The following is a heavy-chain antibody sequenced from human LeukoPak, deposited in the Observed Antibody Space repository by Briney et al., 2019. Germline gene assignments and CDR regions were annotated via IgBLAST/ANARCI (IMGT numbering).Heavy chain of an antibody. J-gene: IGHJ4*02. CDR1: GFTFSSYA. CDR3: AKDRSYSGSYRGYFDY. V-gene: IGHV3-23*01. D-gene: IGHD1-26*01. Sequence: PGGSLRLSCAASGFTFSSYAMSWVRQAPGKGLEWVSAISGSGGSTYYADSVKGRFTISRDNSKNTLYLQMNSLRAEDTAVYYCAKDRSYSGSYRGYFDYWGQGTLVTVSS. CDR2: ISGSGGST.